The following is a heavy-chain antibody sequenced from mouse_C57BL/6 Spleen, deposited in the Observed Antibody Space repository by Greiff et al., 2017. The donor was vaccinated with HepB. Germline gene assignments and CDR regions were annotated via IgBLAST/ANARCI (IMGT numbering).Heavy chain of an antibody. V-gene: IGHV2-2*01. Sequence: VQRVESGPGLVQPSQSLSITCTVSGFSLTSYGVHWVRQSPGKGLEWLGVIWSGGSTDYNAAFISRLSISKDNSKSQIFFKMNSLQADDTAIYYCARSVIYYGYDNDYFDYWGQGTTLTVSS. D-gene: IGHD2-2*01. J-gene: IGHJ2*01. CDR2: IWSGGST. CDR3: ARSVIYYGYDNDYFDY. CDR1: GFSLTSYG.